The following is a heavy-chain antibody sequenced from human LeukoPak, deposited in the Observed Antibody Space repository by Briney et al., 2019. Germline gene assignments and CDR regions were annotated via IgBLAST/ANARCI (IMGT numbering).Heavy chain of an antibody. V-gene: IGHV3-23*01. CDR3: AEDAVLLWFGELFTYFDY. D-gene: IGHD3-10*01. CDR2: ISGSGGST. J-gene: IGHJ4*02. CDR1: GFTFSSYA. Sequence: PGGSLRLSCAASGFTFSSYAMSWVRQAPGKGLEWVSAISGSGGSTYYADSVKGRFTISRDNSKNTLYLQMNSLRAEDTAVYYCAEDAVLLWFGELFTYFDYWGQGTLVTVSS.